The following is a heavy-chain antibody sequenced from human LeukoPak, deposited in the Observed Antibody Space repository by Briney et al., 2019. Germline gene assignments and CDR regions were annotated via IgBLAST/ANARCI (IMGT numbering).Heavy chain of an antibody. D-gene: IGHD3/OR15-3a*01. J-gene: IGHJ3*02. CDR1: GGTFSSYA. CDR3: ARVTGGGDWGDAFDI. V-gene: IGHV1-69*13. CDR2: IIPIFATA. Sequence: SVKVSCKASGGTFSSYALSWVRQAPGQGLEWMGGIIPIFATADYAQKFQGRVTITADESTNTAYMELSSLRSEDTAVYYCARVTGGGDWGDAFDIWGQGTMVTVSS.